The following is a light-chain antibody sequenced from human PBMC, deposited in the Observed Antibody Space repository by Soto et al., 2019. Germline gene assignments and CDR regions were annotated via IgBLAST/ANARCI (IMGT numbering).Light chain of an antibody. Sequence: EIVLTQSPATLSLSTGDRAALSCKASQSVHNFLAWYQQKPGQAPRLLIYGASTRAAGIPARFSGSGSGTDFTLTISSLEPEDFAVYYCQQRSNWSLTFGGGTKVDI. CDR1: QSVHNF. J-gene: IGKJ4*01. V-gene: IGKV3-11*01. CDR3: QQRSNWSLT. CDR2: GAS.